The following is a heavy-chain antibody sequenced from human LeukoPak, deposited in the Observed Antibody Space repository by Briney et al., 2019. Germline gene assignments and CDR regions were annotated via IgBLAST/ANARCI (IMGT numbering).Heavy chain of an antibody. D-gene: IGHD3-10*01. CDR3: TTVRFGGFGELAT. J-gene: IGHJ5*02. CDR2: IKSKTDGGTT. Sequence: GGTLRLSCAASGFTFSNAWMSWVRQAPGKGLEWVGRIKSKTDGGTTDYAAPVKGRFTISRDDSKNTLYLKMNSLKTEDTAVYYCTTVRFGGFGELATWGQGTLVTVSS. V-gene: IGHV3-15*01. CDR1: GFTFSNAW.